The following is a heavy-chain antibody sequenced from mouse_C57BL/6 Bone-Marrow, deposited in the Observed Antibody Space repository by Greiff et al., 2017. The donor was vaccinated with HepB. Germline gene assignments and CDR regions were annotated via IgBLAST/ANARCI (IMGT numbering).Heavy chain of an antibody. CDR1: GYTFTSYW. J-gene: IGHJ2*01. V-gene: IGHV1-50*01. D-gene: IGHD1-1*01. CDR2: IDPSDSYT. Sequence: QVHVKQPGAELVKPGASVKLSCKASGYTFTSYWMQWVKQRPGQGLEWIGEIDPSDSYTNYNQKFKGKATLTVDTSSSTAYMQLSSLTSEDSAVYYCARVEFDYYGSSYFDYWGQGTTLTVSS. CDR3: ARVEFDYYGSSYFDY.